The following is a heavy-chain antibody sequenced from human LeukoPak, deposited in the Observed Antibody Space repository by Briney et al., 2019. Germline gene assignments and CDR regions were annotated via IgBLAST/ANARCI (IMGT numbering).Heavy chain of an antibody. CDR3: ARSVSAAAGTDVFY. Sequence: SETLSLTCTVSGGSISSSSYYWGWIRQPPGKGLEWFGSIYYSGSTYYNPSLKSRVTISVDTSKNQFSLKLSSVTAADTAVYYCARSVSAAAGTDVFYWGQGTLVTVSS. D-gene: IGHD6-13*01. J-gene: IGHJ4*02. CDR1: GGSISSSSYY. V-gene: IGHV4-39*01. CDR2: IYYSGST.